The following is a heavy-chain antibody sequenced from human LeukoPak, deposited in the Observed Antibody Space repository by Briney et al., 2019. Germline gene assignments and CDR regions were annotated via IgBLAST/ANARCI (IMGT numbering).Heavy chain of an antibody. CDR2: ISSSGSTI. CDR1: GFTFSSYE. V-gene: IGHV3-48*03. D-gene: IGHD1-26*01. CDR3: ARDKIVGASKFDY. J-gene: IGHJ4*02. Sequence: GGSLRLSCAASGFTFSSYEMNWVRQAPGKGLEWVSYISSSGSTIYYADSVKGRFTISRDNAKNSLYLQMNSLRAEDTAIYYCARDKIVGASKFDYWGQGTLVTVSS.